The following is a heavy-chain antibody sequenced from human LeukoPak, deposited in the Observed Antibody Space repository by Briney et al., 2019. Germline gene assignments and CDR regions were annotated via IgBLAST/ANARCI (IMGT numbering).Heavy chain of an antibody. V-gene: IGHV3-7*01. Sequence: GGSLRLSCAASGFTFSSYWMSLVRQAPGKELEWVANIKQDGSEKYYVDSVKGRFTISRDNAKNSLYLQMNSLRAEDTAVYYCARHPTGITIFGVVIPYFDYWGQGTLVTVSS. J-gene: IGHJ4*02. CDR3: ARHPTGITIFGVVIPYFDY. CDR1: GFTFSSYW. D-gene: IGHD3-3*01. CDR2: IKQDGSEK.